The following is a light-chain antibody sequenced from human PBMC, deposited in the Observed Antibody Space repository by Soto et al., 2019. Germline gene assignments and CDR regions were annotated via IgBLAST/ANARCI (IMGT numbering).Light chain of an antibody. Sequence: EIVMTQSPATLSVSPGERATLSCRASQSVGSNLAWYQQKPGQAPRLLIYGASTRATGFPARFSGSGSGTEFTLTISSLQSEDFAVYYCQQYNNWLFFTFGHGTKVDIX. CDR1: QSVGSN. CDR2: GAS. J-gene: IGKJ3*01. V-gene: IGKV3-15*01. CDR3: QQYNNWLFFT.